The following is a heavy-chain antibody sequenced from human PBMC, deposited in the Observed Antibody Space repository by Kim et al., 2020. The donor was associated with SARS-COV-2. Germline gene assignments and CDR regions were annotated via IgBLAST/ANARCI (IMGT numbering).Heavy chain of an antibody. CDR2: ISGSGGST. J-gene: IGHJ4*02. D-gene: IGHD3-3*01. CDR3: AKVRDFWNGYLDY. Sequence: GGSLRLSCAVSGFIFSTYAMTWVRQAPGKGLEWVSGISGSGGSTYYADSVKGRFTISRDNSKNTLYLQMNSLRAEDTAVYFCAKVRDFWNGYLDYWGQGT. CDR1: GFIFSTYA. V-gene: IGHV3-23*01.